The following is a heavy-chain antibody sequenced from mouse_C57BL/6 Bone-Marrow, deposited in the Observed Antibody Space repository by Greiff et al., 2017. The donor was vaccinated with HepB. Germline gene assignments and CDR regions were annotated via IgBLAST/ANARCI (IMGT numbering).Heavy chain of an antibody. CDR1: GFTFSNYW. D-gene: IGHD4-1*01. V-gene: IGHV6-3*01. J-gene: IGHJ2*01. CDR2: IRLKSDNYAT. CDR3: TTNWAYFDY. Sequence: EVKLLESGGGLVQPGGSMKLSCVASGFTFSNYWMNWVRQSPEKGLEWVAQIRLKSDNYATHYAESVKGRFTISRDDSKSSVYLQMNNLRAEDTGIYYCTTNWAYFDYWGQGTTLTVSS.